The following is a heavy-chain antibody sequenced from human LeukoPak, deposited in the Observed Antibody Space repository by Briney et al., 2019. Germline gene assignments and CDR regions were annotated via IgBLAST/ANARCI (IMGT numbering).Heavy chain of an antibody. V-gene: IGHV4-39*01. J-gene: IGHJ3*02. CDR2: IYYSKNT. CDR1: GGSISSSSAY. Sequence: PSETLSLTCTVSGGSISSSSAYWGWIRQPPGKGLEWIGSIYYSKNTYYNPSLKSRVTISADTSKNQFSLTLGSVSATDTAVYYCATSTTMIVAGGGGFDIWGQGTMVTVSS. CDR3: ATSTTMIVAGGGGFDI. D-gene: IGHD3-22*01.